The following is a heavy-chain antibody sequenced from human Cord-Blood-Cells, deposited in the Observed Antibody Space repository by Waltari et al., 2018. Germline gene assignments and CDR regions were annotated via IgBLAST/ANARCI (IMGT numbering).Heavy chain of an antibody. Sequence: QVQLVQSAAEVKKPGASVKVSCRVSGYTSADLSMHWERQAPGNGLEWMGGFDPEDGETIYAQKFQGRVTMTEDTSTDTAYMELSSLRSEDTAVYYCATGDSSELFFDYWGQGTLVTVSS. V-gene: IGHV1-24*01. J-gene: IGHJ4*02. CDR3: ATGDSSELFFDY. CDR1: GYTSADLS. CDR2: FDPEDGET. D-gene: IGHD3-22*01.